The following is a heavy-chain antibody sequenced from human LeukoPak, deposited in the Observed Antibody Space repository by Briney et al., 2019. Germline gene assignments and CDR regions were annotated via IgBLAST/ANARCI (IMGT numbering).Heavy chain of an antibody. CDR2: IWSDGSTK. CDR3: ARDTSSSWYYFDH. CDR1: GFTFRNYG. V-gene: IGHV3-33*01. Sequence: GGSLRLSCAASGFTFRNYGMHWVRQAPGKGLEWVAVIWSDGSTKYYAESVQGRFAISRDTSKNRLYLQLNSLRVEDTAVFYCARDTSSSWYYFDHWGQGTLVTVSS. J-gene: IGHJ4*02. D-gene: IGHD6-13*01.